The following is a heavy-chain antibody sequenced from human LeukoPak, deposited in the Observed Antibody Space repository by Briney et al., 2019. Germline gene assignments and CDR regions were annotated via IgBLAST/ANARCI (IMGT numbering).Heavy chain of an antibody. CDR1: GFTVSSNY. Sequence: GGSLRLSCAASGFTVSSNYMSWVRQAPGKGLEWVSVIYSGGSTYYADSVKGRFTISRDNSKNTLYLQMNSLRAEDTAVYYCARDRRYYDSSGYPWYFDLWGRGTLVTVSS. CDR2: IYSGGST. CDR3: ARDRRYYDSSGYPWYFDL. D-gene: IGHD3-22*01. J-gene: IGHJ2*01. V-gene: IGHV3-53*01.